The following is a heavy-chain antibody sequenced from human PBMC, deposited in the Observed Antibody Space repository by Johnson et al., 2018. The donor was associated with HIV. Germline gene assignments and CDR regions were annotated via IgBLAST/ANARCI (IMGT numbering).Heavy chain of an antibody. J-gene: IGHJ3*02. CDR3: ARMGGYVVVDAFDI. Sequence: EVQLMESGGGVVRPGGSLRLSCVVFGFTFDDNGMSWVRQAPGKGLEWVSGINWNGGSTGYADSVKGRFIIYRDNAKNSLYLQMNSLRAEDTALYYCARMGGYVVVDAFDIWGQGTMVTVSS. CDR1: GFTFDDNG. V-gene: IGHV3-20*04. CDR2: INWNGGST. D-gene: IGHD5-12*01.